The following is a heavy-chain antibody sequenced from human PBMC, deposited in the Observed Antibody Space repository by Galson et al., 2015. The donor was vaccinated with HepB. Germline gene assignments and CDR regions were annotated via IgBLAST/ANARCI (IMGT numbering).Heavy chain of an antibody. CDR1: GFTFSSYA. D-gene: IGHD2-15*01. CDR3: AKGVVAATTWFDY. J-gene: IGHJ4*02. Sequence: SLRLSCAASGFTFSSYAMSWVRQAPGKGLEWVSAISGSGGSTYCADSVKGRFTISRDNSKNTLYLQMNSLRAEDTAVYYCAKGVVAATTWFDYWGQGTLVTVSS. V-gene: IGHV3-23*01. CDR2: ISGSGGST.